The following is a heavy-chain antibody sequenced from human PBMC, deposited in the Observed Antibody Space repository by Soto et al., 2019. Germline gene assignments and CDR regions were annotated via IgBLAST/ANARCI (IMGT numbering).Heavy chain of an antibody. CDR2: IDPSDSYT. J-gene: IGHJ4*02. CDR1: GYSFTSYW. V-gene: IGHV5-10-1*01. D-gene: IGHD6-6*01. Sequence: GESLKISCKGSGYSFTSYWISWVRQMPGKGLEWMGRIDPSDSYTNYSPSFQGHVTISADKSISTAYLQWSSLKASDTAMYCCASGRSSSRLDYWGQGTLVTVSS. CDR3: ASGRSSSRLDY.